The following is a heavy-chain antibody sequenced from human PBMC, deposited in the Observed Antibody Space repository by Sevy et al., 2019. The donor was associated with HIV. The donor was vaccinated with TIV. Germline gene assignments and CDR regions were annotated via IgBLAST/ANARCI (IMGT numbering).Heavy chain of an antibody. V-gene: IGHV3-7*01. CDR3: ARESSGPSVVDL. CDR1: GFTFRTYW. D-gene: IGHD3-22*01. Sequence: GGSLRLSCAASGFTFRTYWMSRVRQAPGKGLEWVANIKPDGSDKNYMDSVKGRFTISRDNAKNSLYLHVSSLRAEDTALYYCARESSGPSVVDLWGQGTLVTVSS. J-gene: IGHJ5*02. CDR2: IKPDGSDK.